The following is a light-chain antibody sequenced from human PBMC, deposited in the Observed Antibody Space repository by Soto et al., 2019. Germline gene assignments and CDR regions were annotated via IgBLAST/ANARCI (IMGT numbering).Light chain of an antibody. CDR3: QQRSNWQVT. V-gene: IGKV1-39*01. CDR2: GAS. CDR1: QSISIY. J-gene: IGKJ5*01. Sequence: DIQMTQSPSSLSSSVGDRFTIAVLASQSISIYLNWCQLKPGKAPNLLMYGASYLKSGVPTRFSGSSSGTDFTLTISSLEPEDFAVYYCQQRSNWQVTFGQGTRLEIK.